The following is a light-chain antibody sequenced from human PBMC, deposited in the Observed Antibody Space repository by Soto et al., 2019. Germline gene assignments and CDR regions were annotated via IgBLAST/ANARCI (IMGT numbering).Light chain of an antibody. J-gene: IGLJ1*01. CDR1: SSNIGSNS. CDR3: AAWDDSLNGREV. CDR2: SNN. V-gene: IGLV1-44*01. Sequence: QSVLTQPPSASGTPGQRVTISCSGSSSNIGSNSVNWYQQLPGAAPKLLIYSNNQRPSGVPDRFSGSKSGTSASLAISCLQSEVEADYYCAAWDDSLNGREVFGTGTKVTDL.